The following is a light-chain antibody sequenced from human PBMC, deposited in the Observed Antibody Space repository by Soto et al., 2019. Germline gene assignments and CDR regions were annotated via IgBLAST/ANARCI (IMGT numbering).Light chain of an antibody. CDR3: QHYNSYSEA. Sequence: DMQMTQSPSTLSGSVGDSVTITCRASQTISSWLAWYQQKPGKAPKLLIYKASTLKSGVPSRFSGSGSGTEFTLTISSLQPDDFATYYCQHYNSYSEAFGQGTKVEIK. CDR1: QTISSW. V-gene: IGKV1-5*03. J-gene: IGKJ1*01. CDR2: KAS.